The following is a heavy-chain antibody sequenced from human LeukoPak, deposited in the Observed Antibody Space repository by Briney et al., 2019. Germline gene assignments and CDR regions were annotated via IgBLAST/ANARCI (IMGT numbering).Heavy chain of an antibody. CDR1: GGSISSSSYY. Sequence: PSETLSLTCTVSGGSISSSSYYWSWIRQPAGKGLEWIGRIYTSGSTNYNPSLKSRVTMSVDTSKNQFSLKLSSVTAADTAVYYCAKDDMTGTPPDWFGSWGQGTLVTVSS. V-gene: IGHV4-61*02. J-gene: IGHJ5*01. D-gene: IGHD1-7*01. CDR2: IYTSGST. CDR3: AKDDMTGTPPDWFGS.